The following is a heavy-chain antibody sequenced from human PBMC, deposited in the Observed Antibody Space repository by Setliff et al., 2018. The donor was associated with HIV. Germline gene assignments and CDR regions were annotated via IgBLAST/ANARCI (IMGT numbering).Heavy chain of an antibody. CDR1: GGYISSGSHY. CDR3: ARDQGSPPSRGDI. Sequence: PSETLSLTCTVSGGYISSGSHYWRWIRQPAGKGLEWIGHIYTSGFSNYNPSLKSRVTISLATPKNQFSLNLTSVTAADTALYYCARDQGSPPSRGDIWGQGTMVTVS. CDR2: IYTSGFS. J-gene: IGHJ3*02. V-gene: IGHV4-61*09.